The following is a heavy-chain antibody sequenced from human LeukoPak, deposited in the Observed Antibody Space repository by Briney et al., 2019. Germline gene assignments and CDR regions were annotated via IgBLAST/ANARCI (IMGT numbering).Heavy chain of an antibody. D-gene: IGHD1-26*01. CDR2: INPNSGGT. CDR1: GYTFTSYG. CDR3: ATTFYYYYGMDV. Sequence: ASVKVSCKASGYTFTSYGISWVRQAPGQGLEWMGRINPNSGGTNYAQKFQGRVTMTRDTSISTAYMELSRLRSDDTAVYYCATTFYYYYGMDVWGRGTTVTVSS. V-gene: IGHV1-2*06. J-gene: IGHJ6*02.